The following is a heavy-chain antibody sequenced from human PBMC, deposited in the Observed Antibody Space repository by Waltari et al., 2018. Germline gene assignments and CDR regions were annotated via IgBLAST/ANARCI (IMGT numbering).Heavy chain of an antibody. CDR1: GGSISRSTYY. Sequence: QLQLQESGPGLVKPSETLSLTCTVSGGSISRSTYYWCWIRQPPGKGLEWIGNVYYTGGTYYNPSLKSRVTISVDTSKNQLSLKLFSVTPADTAVYYCARSGHDTDDSMNYLTVRYFNHWGPGTLVTVSP. CDR3: ARSGHDTDDSMNYLTVRYFNH. V-gene: IGHV4-39*07. J-gene: IGHJ1*01. CDR2: VYYTGGT. D-gene: IGHD3-10*01.